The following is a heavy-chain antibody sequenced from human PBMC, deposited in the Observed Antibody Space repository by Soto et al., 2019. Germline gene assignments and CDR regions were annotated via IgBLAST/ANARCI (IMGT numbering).Heavy chain of an antibody. CDR3: ARHHYYDSSGLDY. D-gene: IGHD3-22*01. CDR1: GGSISSSSFY. V-gene: IGHV4-61*05. Sequence: SETLSLTCTVSGGSISSSSFYWGWIRQPPGKGLEWIGYIYYSGSTNYNPSLKSRVTISVGTSENQFSLKLSSVTAADTAVYYCARHHYYDSSGLDYWGQGTLVTVSS. CDR2: IYYSGST. J-gene: IGHJ4*02.